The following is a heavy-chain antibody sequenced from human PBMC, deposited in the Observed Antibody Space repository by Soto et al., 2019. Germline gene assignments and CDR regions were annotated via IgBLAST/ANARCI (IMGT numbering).Heavy chain of an antibody. V-gene: IGHV1-2*04. CDR3: ARDGLSIAARPRFYGLDG. Sequence: ASVKVSCKASGYTFTGYYMHWVRQAPGQGLEWMGWINPNSGGTNYAQKFQGWVTMTRDTSISTAYMELSRLRSDDTAVYYCARDGLSIAARPRFYGLDGWGQGTTVTASS. CDR1: GYTFTGYY. CDR2: INPNSGGT. D-gene: IGHD6-6*01. J-gene: IGHJ6*02.